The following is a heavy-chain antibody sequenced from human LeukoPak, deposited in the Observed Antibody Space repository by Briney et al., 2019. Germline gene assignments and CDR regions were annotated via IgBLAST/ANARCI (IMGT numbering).Heavy chain of an antibody. CDR2: IHYTGST. CDR1: GGSISSYY. Sequence: SETLSLTCTVSGGSISSYYEGCVRQPPGKGLEWIGYIHYTGSTDYNPSLKSRVTISVDTAKKQFSLRLSSVTAEDTAMYYCATLLSSGYHGGNYWGQGILVTVSS. V-gene: IGHV4-59*01. J-gene: IGHJ4*02. CDR3: ATLLSSGYHGGNY. D-gene: IGHD3-22*01.